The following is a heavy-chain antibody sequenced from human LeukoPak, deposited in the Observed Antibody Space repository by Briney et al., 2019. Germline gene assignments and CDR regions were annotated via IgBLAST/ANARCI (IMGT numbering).Heavy chain of an antibody. CDR1: GFTVSSNY. V-gene: IGHV3-53*04. CDR2: IYIGGST. D-gene: IGHD3-10*01. CDR3: ARIGSFTYANAFDI. J-gene: IGHJ3*02. Sequence: GGSLRLSCAASGFTVSSNYMSWVRQAPGKGLEWVSVIYIGGSTYYADSVKGRFTISRHNSKNTLYLQMNSLRAEDTAVYYCARIGSFTYANAFDIWGQGTMVTVSS.